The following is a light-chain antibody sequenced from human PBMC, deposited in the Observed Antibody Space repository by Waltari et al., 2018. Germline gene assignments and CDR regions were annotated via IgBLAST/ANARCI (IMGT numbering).Light chain of an antibody. Sequence: QSAMTQPASVSWPPGHSIPISSTGTPSDVHFSNYVSWYQQHQGKSPKVIIYDVSERPSGVSNRFSGSKSGNTAYLTISGLQAEDEADYYCNSYTGSSSWVFGGGTKLTVL. V-gene: IGLV2-14*03. CDR3: NSYTGSSSWV. CDR1: PSDVHFSNY. J-gene: IGLJ3*02. CDR2: DVS.